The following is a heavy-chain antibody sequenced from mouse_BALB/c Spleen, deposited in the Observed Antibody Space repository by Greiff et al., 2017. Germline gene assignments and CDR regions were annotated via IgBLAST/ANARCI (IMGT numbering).Heavy chain of an antibody. CDR1: GYSITSDYA. Sequence: VQLQQSGPGLVKPSQSLSLTCTVTGYSITSDYAWYWLRQFPGNKLEWVGYISYSGSTSYNPSLKSRISITRDTSKNQFFLQLNSVTTEDTATYYCARKDYDKDYYAMDYWGQGTSVTVSS. CDR3: ARKDYDKDYYAMDY. J-gene: IGHJ4*01. V-gene: IGHV3-2*02. CDR2: ISYSGST. D-gene: IGHD2-4*01.